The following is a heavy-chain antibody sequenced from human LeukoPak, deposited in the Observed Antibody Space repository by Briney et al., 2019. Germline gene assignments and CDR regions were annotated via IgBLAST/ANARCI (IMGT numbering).Heavy chain of an antibody. V-gene: IGHV4-34*01. J-gene: IGHJ5*02. CDR2: MNHSGST. D-gene: IGHD2-2*01. Sequence: SETLSLTCAVYGGSFSGYYWTWIRQPPGKGLEWIGEMNHSGSTNYNPSLKSRVTISVDTSKNQFSLKLSSVTAADTAVYYCARGGAPAAMSWFDPWGQGTLVTVSS. CDR1: GGSFSGYY. CDR3: ARGGAPAAMSWFDP.